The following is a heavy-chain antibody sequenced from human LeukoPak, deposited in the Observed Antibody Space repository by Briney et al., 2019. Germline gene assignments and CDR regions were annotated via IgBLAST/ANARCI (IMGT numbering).Heavy chain of an antibody. Sequence: PSETLSLTCTVSGGSISSSSYYWGWIRQPPGKGLEWIGSIYCSGSTYYNPSLKSRVTISVDTSKNQFSLKLSSVTAADTAVYYCARHNTYYYDSSGYPLGWFDPWGQGTLVTVSS. CDR1: GGSISSSSYY. J-gene: IGHJ5*02. CDR2: IYCSGST. V-gene: IGHV4-39*01. CDR3: ARHNTYYYDSSGYPLGWFDP. D-gene: IGHD3-22*01.